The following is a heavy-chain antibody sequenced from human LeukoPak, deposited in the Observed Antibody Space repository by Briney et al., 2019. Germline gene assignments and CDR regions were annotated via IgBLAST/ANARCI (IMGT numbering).Heavy chain of an antibody. Sequence: ASVKVSCKASGGTFSSYAISWVRQAPGQGLEWMGRIIPILGITNYALKFQGRVTITADKSTSTAYMELSSLRSEDTAVYYCARAIRIAAAGTEDYWGQGTLVTVSS. CDR1: GGTFSSYA. D-gene: IGHD6-13*01. CDR2: IIPILGIT. J-gene: IGHJ4*02. V-gene: IGHV1-69*04. CDR3: ARAIRIAAAGTEDY.